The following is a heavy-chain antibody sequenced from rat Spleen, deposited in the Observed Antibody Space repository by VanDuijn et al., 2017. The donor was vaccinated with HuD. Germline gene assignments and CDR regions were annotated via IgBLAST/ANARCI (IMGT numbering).Heavy chain of an antibody. CDR3: ARHTPFNYGTVGDY. D-gene: IGHD1-11*01. Sequence: EVQLMESGGGLVQPGRSLKLSCAASGFTFSDYYMAWVRQAPTKGLEWVATISYDGSGTYYRDSVKGRFTISRDNAKSTLYLQMDSLRSEDTATVYCARHTPFNYGTVGDYLGQGVMVTVSS. J-gene: IGHJ2*01. CDR1: GFTFSDYY. V-gene: IGHV5-7*01. CDR2: ISYDGSGT.